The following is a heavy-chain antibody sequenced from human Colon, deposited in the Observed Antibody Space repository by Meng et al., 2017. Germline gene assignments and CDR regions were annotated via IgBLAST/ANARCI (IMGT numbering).Heavy chain of an antibody. CDR2: IDRSGTT. CDR3: ARTIYSSSVDY. V-gene: IGHV4-38-2*01. D-gene: IGHD3-22*01. CDR1: GYSISTAYS. Sequence: QVQLQESGPGLVKPSETLSLPCSVSGYSISTAYSWGWIRQTPGKGLEWIASIDRSGTTYYNPSLESRVTISVDTSKNHFSLRLNSVTAADTAVYFCARTIYSSSVDYWGQGTLVTVSS. J-gene: IGHJ4*02.